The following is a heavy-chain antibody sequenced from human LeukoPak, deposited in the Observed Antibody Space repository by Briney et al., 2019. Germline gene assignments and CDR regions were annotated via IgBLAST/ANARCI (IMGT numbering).Heavy chain of an antibody. V-gene: IGHV4-59*08. CDR1: RGSISTYY. J-gene: IGHJ5*02. CDR3: ARHTSTGGWDWLDP. CDR2: IHYSGTT. D-gene: IGHD4-17*01. Sequence: SETLSLTCTVSRGSISTYYWSWIRQPPGKGLEWIAYIHYSGTTNYNPSLKSRVTISLDTSKNQFSLKLSSVTAADTAFYYCARHTSTGGWDWLDPWGQGTLVTVSS.